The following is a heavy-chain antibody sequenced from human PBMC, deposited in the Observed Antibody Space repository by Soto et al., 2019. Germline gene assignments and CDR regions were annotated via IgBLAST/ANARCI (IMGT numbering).Heavy chain of an antibody. CDR1: GYTFTSYA. J-gene: IGHJ4*02. CDR2: INAGNGNT. Sequence: ASVKVSCKASGYTFTSYAMHWVRQAPGQRLEWMGWINAGNGNTKYSQKFQGRVTITRDTSASTAYMELSSLRSEDTAVYYCASHYCSGGSCYVYYFDYWGQGTLVTVSS. V-gene: IGHV1-3*01. D-gene: IGHD2-15*01. CDR3: ASHYCSGGSCYVYYFDY.